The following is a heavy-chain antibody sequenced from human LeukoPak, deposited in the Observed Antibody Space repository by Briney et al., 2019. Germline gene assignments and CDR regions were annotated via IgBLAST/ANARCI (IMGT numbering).Heavy chain of an antibody. CDR1: GITFGDYA. CDR3: TRDHNNVFDY. J-gene: IGHJ4*02. V-gene: IGHV3-49*04. Sequence: GRSLRLSCTASGITFGDYAVSWVRQAPGKGLEWVSFIRVKAFGRTTEYAASVKGRFTISREDSNNIAYLQMNSLKTEDTAVYFCTRDHNNVFDYWGQGTLVTVSS. CDR2: IRVKAFGRTT. D-gene: IGHD1-14*01.